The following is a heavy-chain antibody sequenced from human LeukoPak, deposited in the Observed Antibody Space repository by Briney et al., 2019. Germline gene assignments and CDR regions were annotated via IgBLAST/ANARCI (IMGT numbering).Heavy chain of an antibody. D-gene: IGHD3-10*01. J-gene: IGHJ4*02. Sequence: PGGSLRLSCAASGFTFSRYSMNWVRQAPGKGLEWVSYISSSSSTIYYADSVKGRFTISRDNAKNSLYLQMNSLRAEDTAVYYCARKLLWYGELLDYWGQGTLVTVSS. V-gene: IGHV3-48*04. CDR3: ARKLLWYGELLDY. CDR1: GFTFSRYS. CDR2: ISSSSSTI.